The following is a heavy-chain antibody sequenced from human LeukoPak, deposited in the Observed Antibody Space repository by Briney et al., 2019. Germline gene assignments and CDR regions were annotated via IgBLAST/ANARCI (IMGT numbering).Heavy chain of an antibody. V-gene: IGHV3-21*01. J-gene: IGHJ4*02. Sequence: PGGCLRLSCAPSGFTFTSYSMNWVRHAPGKGLEWVSSIRSSIYIYYADTSKGRFPISRDYAKNSLYLQMNSLRAENTAVYYCARVSHSSGWYGPFDYWGEGTLVTASS. CDR3: ARVSHSSGWYGPFDY. CDR2: IRSSIYI. CDR1: GFTFTSYS. D-gene: IGHD6-19*01.